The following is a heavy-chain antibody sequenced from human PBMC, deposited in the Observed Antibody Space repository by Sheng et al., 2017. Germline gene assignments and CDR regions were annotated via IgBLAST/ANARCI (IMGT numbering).Heavy chain of an antibody. J-gene: IGHJ4*02. CDR1: GDSISSSSYY. D-gene: IGHD3-10*01. CDR2: IYYSGIT. V-gene: IGHV4-39*07. CDR3: ARVGPHGSGSNYFDY. Sequence: QVQLQESGPGLVKPSETLSLTCTVSGDSISSSSYYWGWIRQPPGKGLEWIASIYYSGITYYNPSLKSRVTISVDTSKNQFSLRLSSVTAADTAVYYCARVGPHGSGSNYFDYWGQGNPGPPSPQ.